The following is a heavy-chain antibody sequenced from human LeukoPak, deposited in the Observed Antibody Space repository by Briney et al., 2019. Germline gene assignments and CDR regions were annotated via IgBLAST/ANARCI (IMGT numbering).Heavy chain of an antibody. CDR3: ANTGMRRWLQFLDY. D-gene: IGHD5-24*01. V-gene: IGHV3-23*01. CDR2: ISGSGGST. J-gene: IGHJ4*02. Sequence: PGGSLRLSCAVSGFTFSSYAMSWVRQAPGKGLEWVSAISGSGGSTYYADPVKGRFTISRENSKNTLYLQMNSLRAADTAVYYCANTGMRRWLQFLDYWGQGTLVTVSS. CDR1: GFTFSSYA.